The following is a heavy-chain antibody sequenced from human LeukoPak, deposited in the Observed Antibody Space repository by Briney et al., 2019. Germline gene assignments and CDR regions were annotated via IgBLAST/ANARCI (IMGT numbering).Heavy chain of an antibody. D-gene: IGHD5-12*01. V-gene: IGHV1-2*02. CDR1: GYTFSVYY. Sequence: GASVKVSCKTSGYTFSVYYIHWVRQATGQGLEWMGWISPNTGDAHSAQKFQGRVTMTRDTSISTAYMEVSSLRSDDTAVYYCAREGHSGYDQHWGQGTLVTVSS. CDR2: ISPNTGDA. J-gene: IGHJ1*01. CDR3: AREGHSGYDQH.